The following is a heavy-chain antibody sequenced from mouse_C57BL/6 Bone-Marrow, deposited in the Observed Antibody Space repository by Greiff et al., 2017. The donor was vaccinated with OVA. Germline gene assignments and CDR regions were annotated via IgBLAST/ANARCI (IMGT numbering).Heavy chain of an antibody. CDR3: ARDREYYGSFAY. CDR1: GFTFSSYA. CDR2: ISSGGSYT. Sequence: DVQLVESGGGLVKPGGSLKLSCAASGFTFSSYAMSWVRQSPEKRLEWVAEISSGGSYTYYPDTVTGRFTISRDNAKNTLYLEMSSLRSEDTAMYYCARDREYYGSFAYWGQGTLVTVSA. J-gene: IGHJ3*01. D-gene: IGHD1-1*01. V-gene: IGHV5-9-4*01.